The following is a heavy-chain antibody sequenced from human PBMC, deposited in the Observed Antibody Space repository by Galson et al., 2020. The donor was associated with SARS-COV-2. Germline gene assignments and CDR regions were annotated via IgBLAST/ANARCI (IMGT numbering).Heavy chain of an antibody. V-gene: IGHV1-8*01. Sequence: ASVKVSCKASGYTFTSYDINWVRQATGQGLEWMGWMNPNSGNTGYAQKFQGRVTMTRNTSISTAYMELSSLRSEDTAVYYCARGRRVAARQKYDYYGMDVWGQGTTVTVSS. CDR1: GYTFTSYD. J-gene: IGHJ6*02. D-gene: IGHD6-6*01. CDR3: ARGRRVAARQKYDYYGMDV. CDR2: MNPNSGNT.